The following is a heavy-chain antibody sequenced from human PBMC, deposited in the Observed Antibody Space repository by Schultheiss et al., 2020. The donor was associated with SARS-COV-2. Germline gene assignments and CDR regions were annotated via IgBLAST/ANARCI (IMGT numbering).Heavy chain of an antibody. CDR1: GLSVSNNY. CDR3: AREKSYYDSSGFYLIDVFDV. D-gene: IGHD3-22*01. J-gene: IGHJ3*01. V-gene: IGHV3-66*01. Sequence: GGSLRLSCAASGLSVSNNYMTWVRQAPGKGLEWVSVIYSGGNTHYADSVRGRFIISRDNSKNTLYLQMTSLRVEDTAMYYCAREKSYYDSSGFYLIDVFDVWGQGTTVTVSS. CDR2: IYSGGNT.